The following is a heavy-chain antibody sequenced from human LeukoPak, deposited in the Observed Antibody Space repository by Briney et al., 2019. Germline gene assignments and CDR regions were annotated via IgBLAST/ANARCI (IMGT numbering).Heavy chain of an antibody. CDR3: ARDKASVVLTPTMAFDI. V-gene: IGHV1-18*01. CDR1: GYTFSSYG. D-gene: IGHD4/OR15-4a*01. Sequence: ASVTVSCKASGYTFSSYGINWVRQAAGRGLEWLGXIXXYNGNTKCAQNLQGRVTMTTDTSTSTAYMELRSLRSDDTAVYYCARDKASVVLTPTMAFDIWGQGTMLTVSS. J-gene: IGHJ3*02. CDR2: IXXYNGNT.